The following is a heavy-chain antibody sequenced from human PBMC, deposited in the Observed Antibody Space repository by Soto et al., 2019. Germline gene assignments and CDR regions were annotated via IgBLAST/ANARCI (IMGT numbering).Heavy chain of an antibody. V-gene: IGHV1-69*01. CDR1: GDTFSSYA. Sequence: QVQLVQSGAEVKKPGSSVKVSCKASGDTFSSYAINWVRQAPGQGLEWMGGIIPMFGTANYAQKFKGRVTITACESTSTVYMVLSSLRAEGTAGYYCARVGPAHYYDSSGYYSPLDYWGQGTLVTVSS. J-gene: IGHJ4*02. CDR3: ARVGPAHYYDSSGYYSPLDY. CDR2: IIPMFGTA. D-gene: IGHD3-22*01.